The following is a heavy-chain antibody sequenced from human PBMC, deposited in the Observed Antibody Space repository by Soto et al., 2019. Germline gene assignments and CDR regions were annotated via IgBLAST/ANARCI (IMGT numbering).Heavy chain of an antibody. J-gene: IGHJ6*03. Sequence: QVQLVESGGGVVQPGRSLRLSCAASGFTFSSYGMHWVRQAPGKGLGRVEVISYDGSNKYYADFVKGRFTISRDNSKNTLYLQMNSLRAEDTAVYYCAKAALPLTYYYYYMDVWGKGTTVTVSS. V-gene: IGHV3-30*18. CDR3: AKAALPLTYYYYYMDV. CDR1: GFTFSSYG. CDR2: ISYDGSNK.